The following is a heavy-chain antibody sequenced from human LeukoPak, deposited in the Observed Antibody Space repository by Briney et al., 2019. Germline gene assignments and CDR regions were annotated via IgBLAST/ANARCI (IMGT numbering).Heavy chain of an antibody. CDR3: ARGFVLGAAKNYFDY. CDR1: GFXFRSYW. D-gene: IGHD2-21*02. J-gene: IGHJ4*02. Sequence: PGGSLRLSCAPSGFXFRSYWIHWVRQAPGKGLVWVSRINSDGSSTSYADSVKGRFTISRDNSKNTLSLQMNSLRAEDTALYYCARGFVLGAAKNYFDYWGQGALVTVSS. V-gene: IGHV3-74*01. CDR2: INSDGSST.